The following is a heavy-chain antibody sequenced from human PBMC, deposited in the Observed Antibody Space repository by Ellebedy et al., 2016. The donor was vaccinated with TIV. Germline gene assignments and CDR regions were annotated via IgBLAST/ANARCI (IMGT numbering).Heavy chain of an antibody. J-gene: IGHJ4*02. CDR1: GFTFSNYW. D-gene: IGHD5-12*01. CDR3: ASFRL. CDR2: IKQDGSDK. Sequence: GESLKISCAASGFTFSNYWMSWVRQAPGKGLEWVANIKQDGSDKYYVDSVKGRFTISRDNAKNSLYLQMNSLRAEDTAVYYCASFRLGGQGTLVTVSS. V-gene: IGHV3-7*03.